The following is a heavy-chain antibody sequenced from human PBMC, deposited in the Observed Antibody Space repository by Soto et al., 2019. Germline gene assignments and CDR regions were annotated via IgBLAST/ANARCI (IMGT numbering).Heavy chain of an antibody. J-gene: IGHJ4*02. Sequence: QVQLVESGGGVVQPGRSLRLSCVASGFTFSSYHMHWVRQAPGKGPEWVAVISYDGSKKYYADSVKGRFTISRDNSKNTLFLQMSRLRADDTAVYYRAKKDDEVDYWGQGTLVTVSS. D-gene: IGHD3-3*01. CDR3: AKKDDEVDY. CDR1: GFTFSSYH. V-gene: IGHV3-30-3*02. CDR2: ISYDGSKK.